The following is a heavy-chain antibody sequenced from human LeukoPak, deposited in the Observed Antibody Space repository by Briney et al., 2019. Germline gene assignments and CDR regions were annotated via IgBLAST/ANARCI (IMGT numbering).Heavy chain of an antibody. CDR2: ISSSSSYI. Sequence: GGSLRLSCAASGFTFSSYSMNWVRQAPGKGLEWVSSISSSSSYIYYADSVKGRFTISRDNSKNTLYLQMNSLRAEDTAVYYCAKDDPHWGMDVWGQGTTVTVSS. J-gene: IGHJ6*02. CDR3: AKDDPHWGMDV. V-gene: IGHV3-21*04. CDR1: GFTFSSYS.